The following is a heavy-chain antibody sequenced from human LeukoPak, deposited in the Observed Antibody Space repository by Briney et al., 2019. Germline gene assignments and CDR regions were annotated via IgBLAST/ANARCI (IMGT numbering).Heavy chain of an antibody. J-gene: IGHJ4*02. Sequence: GGSLRLSCAASGFTFSSYDMHWVRQATGKGLEWVSAIGTTGDTYYPGSGKGRFTISRENAKNSLYLQMNSLRAGDTAVYYCARGGGPYSYGLFYFDYWGQGTLVTVSS. CDR2: IGTTGDT. CDR3: ARGGGPYSYGLFYFDY. V-gene: IGHV3-13*01. CDR1: GFTFSSYD. D-gene: IGHD5-18*01.